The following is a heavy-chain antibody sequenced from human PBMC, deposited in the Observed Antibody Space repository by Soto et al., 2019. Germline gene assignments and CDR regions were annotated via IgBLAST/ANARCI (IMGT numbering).Heavy chain of an antibody. Sequence: QVQLVESGGGVVQPGASLTLSCAASGFRFSGFGMHWVRQAPGKGLEWVAVISFDASEKFYVDSVKGRFSISRDDSHSKVFLQMNSLRREDTGVYYCARDLGGYVHLWDKSNYWGQVTLVNVS. CDR3: ARDLGGYVHLWDKSNY. J-gene: IGHJ1*01. CDR1: GFRFSGFG. D-gene: IGHD5-12*01. CDR2: ISFDASEK. V-gene: IGHV3-30*04.